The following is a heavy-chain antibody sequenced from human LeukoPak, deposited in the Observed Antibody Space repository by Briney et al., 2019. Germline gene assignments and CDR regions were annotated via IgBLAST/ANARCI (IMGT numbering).Heavy chain of an antibody. J-gene: IGHJ4*02. D-gene: IGHD5-18*01. CDR3: AGAGGYSYGYVGHFDY. CDR1: GGSISSYY. CDR2: IKQDGSEK. V-gene: IGHV3-7*01. Sequence: LSLTCTVSGGSISSYYWSWVRQAPGKGLEWVANIKQDGSEKYYVDSVKGRFTISRDNAKNSLYLQMNSLRAEDTAVYYCAGAGGYSYGYVGHFDYWGQGTLVTVSS.